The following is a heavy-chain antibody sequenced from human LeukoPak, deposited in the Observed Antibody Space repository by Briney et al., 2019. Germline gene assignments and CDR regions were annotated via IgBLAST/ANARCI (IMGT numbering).Heavy chain of an antibody. D-gene: IGHD1-26*01. J-gene: IGHJ4*02. CDR2: FDPEDGET. CDR3: ARAPEPLARWELPLDY. Sequence: GASVKVSCKVSGYTLTELSMHWVRQAPGKGLEWMGGFDPEDGETIYAQKFQGRVTMTEDTSTDTAYMELSSLRSEDTAVYYCARAPEPLARWELPLDYWGQGTLVTVSS. V-gene: IGHV1-24*01. CDR1: GYTLTELS.